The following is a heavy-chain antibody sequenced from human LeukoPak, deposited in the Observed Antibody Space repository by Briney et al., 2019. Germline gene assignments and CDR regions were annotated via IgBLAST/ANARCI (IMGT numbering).Heavy chain of an antibody. CDR3: PRDQGINAFDI. J-gene: IGHJ3*02. CDR2: IYYSGST. D-gene: IGHD3-10*01. CDR1: VGSISSYY. Sequence: WETLSLTCTVSVGSISSYYWSWIRQPPGKGLEWIGYIYYSGSTNYNPSLKSRVTISVDTSKNQFSLKLSSVTAADTAVYYCPRDQGINAFDIGGQGTMVTVSS. V-gene: IGHV4-59*01.